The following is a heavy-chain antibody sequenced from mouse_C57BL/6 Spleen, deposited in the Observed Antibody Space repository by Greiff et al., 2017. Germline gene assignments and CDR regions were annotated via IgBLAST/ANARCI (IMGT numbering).Heavy chain of an antibody. CDR3: ARHHGSGYGYFDV. D-gene: IGHD1-1*01. V-gene: IGHV2-6-1*01. CDR2: IWSDGST. CDR1: GFSLTSYG. Sequence: QVQLQQSGPGLVAPSQSLSITCTVSGFSLTSYGVHWVRQPPGKGLEWLVVIWSDGSTTYNSALKSRLSISKDNSKSQVFLRMNSLQTDDTAMYYCARHHGSGYGYFDVWGTGTTVTVSS. J-gene: IGHJ1*03.